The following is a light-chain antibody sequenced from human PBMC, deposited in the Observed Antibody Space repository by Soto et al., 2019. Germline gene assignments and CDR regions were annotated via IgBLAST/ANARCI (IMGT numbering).Light chain of an antibody. V-gene: IGLV1-40*01. J-gene: IGLJ1*01. CDR1: SYNIGAGSD. CDR2: GNS. Sequence: QSVLTQPPSVSGAPGQRVTISCTGSSYNIGAGSDVHWYQQLPGTAPKLLIYGNSNRPSGVPDRFSGSKSGTSASLAITGLQSEDEADYYCQSHDSSLSGSYVFGTGTKLTVL. CDR3: QSHDSSLSGSYV.